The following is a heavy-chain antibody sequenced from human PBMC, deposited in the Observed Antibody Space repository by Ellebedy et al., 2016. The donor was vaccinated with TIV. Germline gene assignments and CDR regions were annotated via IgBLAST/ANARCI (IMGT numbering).Heavy chain of an antibody. D-gene: IGHD2-2*01. Sequence: MPSETLSLTCTVSGGSISSSSYYWGWIRQPPGKGLEWIGSIYYSGSTYYNPSLKSRVTISVDTSKNQFSLKLSSVTAADTAVYYCARIYCSSTSCYAGIGWFDPWGQGTLVTVSS. J-gene: IGHJ5*02. CDR3: ARIYCSSTSCYAGIGWFDP. CDR1: GGSISSSSYY. V-gene: IGHV4-39*01. CDR2: IYYSGST.